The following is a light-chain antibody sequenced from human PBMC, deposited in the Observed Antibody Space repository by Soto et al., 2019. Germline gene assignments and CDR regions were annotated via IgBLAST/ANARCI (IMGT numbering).Light chain of an antibody. Sequence: EIVLTQSPATLSLSPGERATLSCRASQSVSSYLAWYQQKPGQAPRLLLYDASNRATGIPARFSGSGSGTDFTLTISSLEPEDFAVHYCQQRSNWPPWTFGQGTKVDIK. V-gene: IGKV3-11*01. J-gene: IGKJ1*01. CDR3: QQRSNWPPWT. CDR1: QSVSSY. CDR2: DAS.